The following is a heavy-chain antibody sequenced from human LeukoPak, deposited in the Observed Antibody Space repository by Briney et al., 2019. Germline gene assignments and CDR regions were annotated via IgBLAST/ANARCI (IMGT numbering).Heavy chain of an antibody. CDR1: GGSISSGGYS. Sequence: NPSETLSLTCAVSGGSISSGGYSWSWIRQPPGKGLEWIGYIYHSGSTYYNPSLKSRVTISVDRSKNQFSLKLSSVTAADTAVYYCARRDGRVFTAPAQPFDIWGQGTMVTVSS. J-gene: IGHJ3*02. D-gene: IGHD6-13*01. V-gene: IGHV4-30-2*01. CDR3: ARRDGRVFTAPAQPFDI. CDR2: IYHSGST.